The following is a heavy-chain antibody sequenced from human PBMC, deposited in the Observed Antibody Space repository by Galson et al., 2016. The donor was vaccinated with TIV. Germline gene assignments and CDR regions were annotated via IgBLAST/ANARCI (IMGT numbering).Heavy chain of an antibody. J-gene: IGHJ4*02. V-gene: IGHV2-70*17. CDR2: IDWDDDK. CDR3: ARAPISIFGLATSYYFDY. Sequence: PALVKPTQTLTLTCTFSGFSLSTYGMSVGWIRQPPGKALEWLARIDWDDDKFYNSSLKTRLTISKDISRNQVVLTITNMDPVDTATYYCARAPISIFGLATSYYFDYWGQGTLVTVSS. CDR1: GFSLSTYGMS. D-gene: IGHD3-3*01.